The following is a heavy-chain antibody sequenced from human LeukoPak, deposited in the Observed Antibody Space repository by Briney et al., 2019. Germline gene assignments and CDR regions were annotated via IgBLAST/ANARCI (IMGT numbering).Heavy chain of an antibody. Sequence: SVKVSCKASGGTFSSYAIRWVRQAPGQGLEWMGRIIPILGIANYAQKFQGRVTITADKSTSTAYMELSSLRSEDTAVYYCARPFTTLIVGATTLHAFDIWGQGTMVTVSS. J-gene: IGHJ3*02. D-gene: IGHD1-26*01. CDR2: IIPILGIA. CDR1: GGTFSSYA. CDR3: ARPFTTLIVGATTLHAFDI. V-gene: IGHV1-69*04.